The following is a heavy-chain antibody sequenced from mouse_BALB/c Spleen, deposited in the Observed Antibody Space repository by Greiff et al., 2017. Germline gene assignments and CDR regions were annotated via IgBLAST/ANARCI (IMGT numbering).Heavy chain of an antibody. Sequence: VQLKESGPGLVKPSQSLSLTCTVTGYSITSDYAWNWIRQFPGNKLEWMGYISYSGSTSYNPSLKSRISITRDTSKNQFFLQLNSVTTEDTATYYCARGDFITTVAHWYFDVWGAGTTVTVSS. CDR3: ARGDFITTVAHWYFDV. J-gene: IGHJ1*01. D-gene: IGHD1-1*01. CDR1: GYSITSDYA. CDR2: ISYSGST. V-gene: IGHV3-2*02.